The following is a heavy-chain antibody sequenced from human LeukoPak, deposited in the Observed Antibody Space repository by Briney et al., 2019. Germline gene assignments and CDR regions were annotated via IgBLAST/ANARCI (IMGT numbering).Heavy chain of an antibody. CDR2: INPNSGGT. CDR1: GYTFTGYY. CDR3: ARLYWSAKTYYYYYMDV. Sequence: ASVKVSCKASGYTFTGYYMHWVRQAPGQGLEWMGWINPNSGGTNYAQKFQGRVTMTRDTSISTAYMELSRLRSDDTAVYYCARLYWSAKTYYYYYMDVWGKGTTVTVSS. V-gene: IGHV1-2*02. D-gene: IGHD2-15*01. J-gene: IGHJ6*03.